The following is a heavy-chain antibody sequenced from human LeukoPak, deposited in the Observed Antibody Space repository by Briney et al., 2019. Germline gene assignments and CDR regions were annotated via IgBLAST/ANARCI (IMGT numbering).Heavy chain of an antibody. V-gene: IGHV3-74*01. CDR2: INGDGSST. Sequence: GGSLRLSCAASGFTFNSYWMHWVRQAPGKGLLWVSRINGDGSSTNYADSVKGRFTISRDNAKNTLCLQMNSLRAEDTAVYYCARGSGVGDYWGQGTLVTVSS. D-gene: IGHD7-27*01. J-gene: IGHJ4*02. CDR3: ARGSGVGDY. CDR1: GFTFNSYW.